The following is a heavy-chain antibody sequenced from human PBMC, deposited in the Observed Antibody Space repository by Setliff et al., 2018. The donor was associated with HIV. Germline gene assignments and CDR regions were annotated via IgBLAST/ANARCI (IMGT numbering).Heavy chain of an antibody. CDR3: ARGPRVSAAVVETPSAY. CDR1: GGSFSAYY. V-gene: IGHV4-34*01. D-gene: IGHD6-19*01. J-gene: IGHJ4*02. Sequence: PSETLSLTCAVSGGSFSAYYWTWIRQSPHKGLEWVGEIDHTGGAYYNPSLTSRVTISVDTSKNRFSLELSSVTAADTALYYCARGPRVSAAVVETPSAYWGQGTRVTVSS. CDR2: IDHTGGA.